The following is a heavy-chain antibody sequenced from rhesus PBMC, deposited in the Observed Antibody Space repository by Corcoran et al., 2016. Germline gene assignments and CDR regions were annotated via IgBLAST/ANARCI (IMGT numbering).Heavy chain of an antibody. V-gene: IGHV4S14*01. J-gene: IGHJ4*01. D-gene: IGHD4-23*01. Sequence: QVQLQESGPGLVKPSETLSLTCAVSGGSISGYYYWSWIRQPPGKGLEWIGSIDGSGGSNYLNPSLKCRVTLSVDTSQNQFSLKLSSVTAADTAVYYCASVNTVTDGDYWGQGVLVTVSS. CDR1: GGSISGYYY. CDR3: ASVNTVTDGDY. CDR2: IDGSGGSN.